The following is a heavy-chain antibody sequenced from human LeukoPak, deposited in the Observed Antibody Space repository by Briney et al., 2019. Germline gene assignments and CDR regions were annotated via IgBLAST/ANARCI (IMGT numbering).Heavy chain of an antibody. J-gene: IGHJ4*02. D-gene: IGHD5-24*01. V-gene: IGHV3-66*01. Sequence: GGSLRLSCAASGFTVSSNYMSWVRQAPGKGLEWVSVIYSGGSTYYADSVKGRFTISRDNSKNTVYLQMNSLRAEDTAVYYCARESSGWLQLFDYWGQGTLVTVSS. CDR3: ARESSGWLQLFDY. CDR1: GFTVSSNY. CDR2: IYSGGST.